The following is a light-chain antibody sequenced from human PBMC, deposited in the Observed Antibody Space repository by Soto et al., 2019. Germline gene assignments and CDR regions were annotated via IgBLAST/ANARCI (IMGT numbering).Light chain of an antibody. CDR2: DAS. V-gene: IGKV3-11*01. J-gene: IGKJ4*01. Sequence: EIVLTQSPGTLSLSPGERTTLSGRARQTVSTYVTYLAWYLQTPGQAPRXXIYDASNRATGIPARFIGSGSGTDFTRTISSLEPEDVEVDYCQQRSNWPPVFGGGTKVDIK. CDR1: QTVSTY. CDR3: QQRSNWPPV.